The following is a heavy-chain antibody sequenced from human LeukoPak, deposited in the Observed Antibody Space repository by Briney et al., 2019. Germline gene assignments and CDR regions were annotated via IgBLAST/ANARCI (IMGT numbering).Heavy chain of an antibody. CDR1: GFTFDNYA. J-gene: IGHJ6*04. V-gene: IGHV3-21*01. CDR2: NRSSSSYI. CDR3: AGGRPPPNWNHYYGMDV. D-gene: IGHD1-20*01. Sequence: GRSLRLSCAASGFTFDNYATHWVRQAPGKGLEWVSSNRSSSSYIYHADSVKGRFTISRDNAKNSLYLQMNSLRAEDTAIYYCAGGRPPPNWNHYYGMDVWGKGTTVTVSS.